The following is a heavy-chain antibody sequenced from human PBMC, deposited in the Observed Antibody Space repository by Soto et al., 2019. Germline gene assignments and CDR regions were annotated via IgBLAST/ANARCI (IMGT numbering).Heavy chain of an antibody. Sequence: PGGSLRLSCAASGFTFSNAWMRWVRQAPGKGLEWVGRIKSKTDGGTTDYAAPVKGRFTISRDDSKNTLYLQMNSLKTEDTAVYYCTTQIALRYFDWLLENYYFDYWGQGTRVTV. CDR2: IKSKTDGGTT. CDR3: TTQIALRYFDWLLENYYFDY. D-gene: IGHD3-9*01. CDR1: GFTFSNAW. V-gene: IGHV3-15*01. J-gene: IGHJ4*02.